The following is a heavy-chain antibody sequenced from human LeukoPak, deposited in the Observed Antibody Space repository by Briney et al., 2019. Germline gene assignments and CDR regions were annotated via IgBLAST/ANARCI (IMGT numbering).Heavy chain of an antibody. CDR3: AAQYYDSSGYYYNWFDP. Sequence: SETLSLTCTVSYGSISDISYYWGWIRQPPGKGLEWIGSIYYSGRTYYNSSLKSRVTISVDTSKNQFSLKLSSVTAADTAVYYCAAQYYDSSGYYYNWFDPWGQGTLVTVSS. V-gene: IGHV4-39*07. CDR2: IYYSGRT. J-gene: IGHJ5*02. CDR1: YGSISDISYY. D-gene: IGHD3-22*01.